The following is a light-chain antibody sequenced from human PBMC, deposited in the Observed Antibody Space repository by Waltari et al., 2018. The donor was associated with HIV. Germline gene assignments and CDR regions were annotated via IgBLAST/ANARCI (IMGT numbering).Light chain of an antibody. CDR3: QSYDSSLV. J-gene: IGLJ2*01. Sequence: QSVLTQPPSVSGAPGQRLTTSCTGSSSNIGAGSDVHWYQQIAGAAPKLLIYGDNNRPSGVPDRFSGSKSGTSASLAITGLQAEDAADYYCQSYDSSLVFGGGTKLTV. CDR1: SSNIGAGSD. V-gene: IGLV1-40*01. CDR2: GDN.